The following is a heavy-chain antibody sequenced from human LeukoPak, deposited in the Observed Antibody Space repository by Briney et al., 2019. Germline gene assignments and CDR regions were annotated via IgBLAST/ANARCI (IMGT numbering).Heavy chain of an antibody. D-gene: IGHD2-2*01. CDR3: ARAGVVVPAARSRRYYYYYTDV. Sequence: GGSLRLSCAASGFTFDNYGINWVRQAPGKGLEWVSRIHWNGGRTGYADSVKGRFTISRDNAKNSLYLQMNSLRAEDTAVYYCARAGVVVPAARSRRYYYYYTDVWGKGTTVTVSS. CDR1: GFTFDNYG. J-gene: IGHJ6*03. V-gene: IGHV3-20*04. CDR2: IHWNGGRT.